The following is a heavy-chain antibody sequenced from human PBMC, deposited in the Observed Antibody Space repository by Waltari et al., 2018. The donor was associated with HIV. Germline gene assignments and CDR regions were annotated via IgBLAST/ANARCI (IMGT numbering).Heavy chain of an antibody. CDR3: AKDEVAAAGVDY. D-gene: IGHD6-13*01. J-gene: IGHJ4*02. Sequence: EVQLLESGGGLVQPGGSLRLSCAASGFTFSSSAMSWVRQAPGKGLEWGSAISGSGGSTYYADSVKGRFTISRDNSKNTLYLQMNSLRAEDTAVYYCAKDEVAAAGVDYWGQGTLVTVSS. CDR2: ISGSGGST. CDR1: GFTFSSSA. V-gene: IGHV3-23*01.